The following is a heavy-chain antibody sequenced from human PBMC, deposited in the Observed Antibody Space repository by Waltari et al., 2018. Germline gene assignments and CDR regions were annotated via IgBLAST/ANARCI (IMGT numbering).Heavy chain of an antibody. V-gene: IGHV3-30*18. J-gene: IGHJ4*02. Sequence: QVQLVESGGGVVQPGRSLRLPCAASGFTCSSVGMPWVRQAPGKGLEWVAVISYDGSNKYYADSVKGRFTISRDNSKNTLYLQMNSLRAEDTAVYYCAKEVGATTNYFDYWGQGTLVTVSS. CDR3: AKEVGATTNYFDY. CDR1: GFTCSSVG. D-gene: IGHD1-26*01. CDR2: ISYDGSNK.